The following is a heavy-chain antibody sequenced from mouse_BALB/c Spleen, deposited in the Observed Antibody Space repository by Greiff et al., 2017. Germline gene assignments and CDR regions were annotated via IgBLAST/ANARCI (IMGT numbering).Heavy chain of an antibody. J-gene: IGHJ1*01. CDR1: GFTFSSYA. CDR2: ISSGGST. Sequence: VQLVESGGGLVKPGGSLKLSCAASGFTFSSYAMSWVRQTPEKRLEWVASISSGGSTYYPDSVKGRFTISRDNARNILYLQMSSLRSEDTAMYYCARDYYGSSYWYFDVWGAGTTVTVSS. V-gene: IGHV5-6-5*01. CDR3: ARDYYGSSYWYFDV. D-gene: IGHD1-1*01.